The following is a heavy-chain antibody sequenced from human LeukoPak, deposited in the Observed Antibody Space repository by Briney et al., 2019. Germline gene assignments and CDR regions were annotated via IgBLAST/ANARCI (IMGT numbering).Heavy chain of an antibody. V-gene: IGHV4-34*01. J-gene: IGHJ4*02. Sequence: SETLSLTCAVYSGSFSGYYWSWIRQPPGKGLEWIGEINHSGSTNYNPSLKSRVTISVDTSKNQFSLKLSSVTSADTAVYYCAREEDYGDNYYFDYWGQGTLVTVSS. CDR2: INHSGST. CDR1: SGSFSGYY. CDR3: AREEDYGDNYYFDY. D-gene: IGHD4-17*01.